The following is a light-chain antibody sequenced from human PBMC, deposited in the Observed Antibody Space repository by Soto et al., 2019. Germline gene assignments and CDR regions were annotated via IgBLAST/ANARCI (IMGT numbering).Light chain of an antibody. J-gene: IGLJ2*01. V-gene: IGLV6-57*04. CDR1: SGSIASRY. Sequence: NFMLTQPHSVSGSPGKTVTISCTRSSGSIASRYVQWYQQRPGSAPTTVIYQDIRRPSGVPDRFSGSIDTSSKSASLDISGLKTEDEADYYCQSYDTSNHVVFGGGTQLTVL. CDR3: QSYDTSNHVV. CDR2: QDI.